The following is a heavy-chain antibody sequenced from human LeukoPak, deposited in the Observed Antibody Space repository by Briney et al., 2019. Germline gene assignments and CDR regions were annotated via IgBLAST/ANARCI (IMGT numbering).Heavy chain of an antibody. J-gene: IGHJ4*02. V-gene: IGHV4-38-2*02. CDR2: MYHSGTT. D-gene: IGHD3-9*01. CDR1: GYSISRGYY. Sequence: SETLSLTCVVSGYSISRGYYWGWIRQPPGNGLEWIGSMYHSGTTYYNASLKSRVTISVDTSRNQFFLKLSSVTAADTAVYYCARDLGFDWLFGPEYWGQGTLVTVSS. CDR3: ARDLGFDWLFGPEY.